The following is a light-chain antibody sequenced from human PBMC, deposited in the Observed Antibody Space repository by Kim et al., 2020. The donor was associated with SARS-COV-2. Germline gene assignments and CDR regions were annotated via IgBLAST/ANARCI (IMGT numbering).Light chain of an antibody. V-gene: IGLV10-54*04. CDR2: RNN. CDR3: SAWDSSLNVWV. J-gene: IGLJ3*02. CDR1: NSNVGNQG. Sequence: QTATLTCHGNNSNVGNQGAAWLQQHQGHPPTLLSYRNNNRPSGISERFSASRSGDTASLTITGLQPEDETDYYCSAWDSSLNVWVFGGGTQLTVL.